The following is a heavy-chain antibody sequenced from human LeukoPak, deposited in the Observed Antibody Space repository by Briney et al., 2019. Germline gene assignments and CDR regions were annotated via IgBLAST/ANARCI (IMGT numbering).Heavy chain of an antibody. V-gene: IGHV3-23*01. CDR1: GFTFSSYA. CDR3: AKDAPDYYDSSGYYLSDWFDP. J-gene: IGHJ5*02. CDR2: ISGSGGSI. Sequence: GGSLRLSCAASGFTFSSYAMSWVRQAPGKGLEWVSAISGSGGSIYYADSVKGRFTISRDNSKNTLYLQMNSLRAEDTAVYYCAKDAPDYYDSSGYYLSDWFDPWGQGTLVTVSS. D-gene: IGHD3-22*01.